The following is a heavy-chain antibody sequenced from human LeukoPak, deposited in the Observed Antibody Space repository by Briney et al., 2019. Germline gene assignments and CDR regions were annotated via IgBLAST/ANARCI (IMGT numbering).Heavy chain of an antibody. Sequence: GESLKISCKGSAYRFTGYWVGWVRQKPGKGLEWMGFIYPGDSDTRYSPSFQGQVTISADKSINTAYLQWSSLKASDTAMYYCARVLSDNYLLDYWGQGTLVTVSS. D-gene: IGHD2-8*01. J-gene: IGHJ4*02. V-gene: IGHV5-51*01. CDR3: ARVLSDNYLLDY. CDR2: IYPGDSDT. CDR1: AYRFTGYW.